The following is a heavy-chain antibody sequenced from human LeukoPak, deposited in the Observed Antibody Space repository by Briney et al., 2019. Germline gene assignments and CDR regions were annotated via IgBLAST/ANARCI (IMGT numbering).Heavy chain of an antibody. D-gene: IGHD1-1*01. V-gene: IGHV6-1*01. Sequence: SQTLSLTCAISGDMVSSNSAAWNWIRQSPSRGLEWLGRTYYRSKWHYDYAESVKRRITVNPDTSKNQFSLQLNSVTPEDAAVYYCARQSSTDYYYYGLDVWGQGTTVAVSS. CDR3: ARQSSTDYYYYGLDV. J-gene: IGHJ6*02. CDR1: GDMVSSNSAA. CDR2: TYYRSKWHY.